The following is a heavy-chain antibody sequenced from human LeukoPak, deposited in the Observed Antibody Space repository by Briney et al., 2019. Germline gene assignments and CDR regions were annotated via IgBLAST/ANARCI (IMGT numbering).Heavy chain of an antibody. Sequence: VSVKVSCKASGYTFTGYYMHWVRQAPGQGLEWMGIINPSGGSTSYAQKFQGRVTMTRDTSTSTVYMELSSLRSEDTAVYYCARGAAYTAMVTDDYFDYWGQGTLVTVSS. CDR1: GYTFTGYY. D-gene: IGHD5-18*01. J-gene: IGHJ4*02. CDR2: INPSGGST. V-gene: IGHV1-46*01. CDR3: ARGAAYTAMVTDDYFDY.